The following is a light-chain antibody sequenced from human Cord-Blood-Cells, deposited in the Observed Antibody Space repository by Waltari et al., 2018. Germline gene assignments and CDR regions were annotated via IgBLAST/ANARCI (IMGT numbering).Light chain of an antibody. CDR1: SSDVGGYNY. V-gene: IGLV2-14*01. CDR2: EVS. Sequence: QSALTQPASVSGSPGQSITISCPGTSSDVGGYNYVPWYQQHPGKAPKLMIYEVSKRPSGVSNRFSGSKSGNTASLTISGLQAEDEADYYCSSYTSSSTYVFGTGTKVTVL. CDR3: SSYTSSSTYV. J-gene: IGLJ1*01.